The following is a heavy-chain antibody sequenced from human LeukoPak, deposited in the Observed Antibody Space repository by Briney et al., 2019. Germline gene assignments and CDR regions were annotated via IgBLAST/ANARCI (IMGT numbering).Heavy chain of an antibody. D-gene: IGHD6-13*01. V-gene: IGHV4-59*01. Sequence: SETLSLTCTVSGGSISRYYWSWIRQPPGKGLEWIGYIHFSGNTNYNPSLKSRVTISLDTAKNEFSLKLSRLRSDDTAVYYCASIAIAAAGTLGTPWGQGTLVTVSS. J-gene: IGHJ5*02. CDR2: IHFSGNT. CDR1: GGSISRYY. CDR3: ASIAIAAAGTLGTP.